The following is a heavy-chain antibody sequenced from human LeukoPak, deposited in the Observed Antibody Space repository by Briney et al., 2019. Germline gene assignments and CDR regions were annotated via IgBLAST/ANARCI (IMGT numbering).Heavy chain of an antibody. Sequence: GGSLRLSCAASGFTFSDYYMSWIRQAPGKGLEWVSYISSSGSTIYYADSVKGRFTISRDNAKNSPYLQMNSLRAEDTAVYYCARAHYYDSSGYPNPFDYWGQGTLVTVSS. CDR2: ISSSGSTI. D-gene: IGHD3-22*01. V-gene: IGHV3-11*04. J-gene: IGHJ4*02. CDR1: GFTFSDYY. CDR3: ARAHYYDSSGYPNPFDY.